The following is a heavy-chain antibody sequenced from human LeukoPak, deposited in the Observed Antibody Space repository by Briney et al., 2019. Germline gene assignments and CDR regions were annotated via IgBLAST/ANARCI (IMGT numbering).Heavy chain of an antibody. CDR1: GFTFDDYA. CDR3: AKDMRDYYDSSGPFDY. Sequence: GRSLRLSCAASGFTFDDYAMHWVRQAPGKGLEWVSGISWNSGSIGYADSVKGRFTISRDNAKNSLYLQMNSLRAVDTALYYCAKDMRDYYDSSGPFDYWGRGTLVTVSS. CDR2: ISWNSGSI. J-gene: IGHJ4*02. D-gene: IGHD3-22*01. V-gene: IGHV3-9*01.